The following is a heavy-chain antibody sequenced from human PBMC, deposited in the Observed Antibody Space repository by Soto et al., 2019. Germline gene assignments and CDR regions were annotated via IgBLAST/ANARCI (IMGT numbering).Heavy chain of an antibody. V-gene: IGHV3-15*07. J-gene: IGHJ4*02. Sequence: GGSLRLSCAASGFTFSTAWMTWVRQAPGKGLEWVGRIKRETDGGTIDYAAPVKGRFAISRDDSRNTLYLQMNSLKTEDTAVYYCTTSSSDLPCIWGQGTLVTVSS. CDR1: GFTFSTAW. CDR2: IKRETDGGTI. CDR3: TTSSSDLPCI. D-gene: IGHD3-22*01.